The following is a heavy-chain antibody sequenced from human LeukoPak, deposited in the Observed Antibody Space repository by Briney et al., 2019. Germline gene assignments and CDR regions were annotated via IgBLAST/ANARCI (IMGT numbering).Heavy chain of an antibody. V-gene: IGHV3-7*01. CDR1: GFSFSTYW. D-gene: IGHD3-10*01. Sequence: GRSLRLSCAPSGFSFSTYWMSLVRHAPGKGLEWVANIKQDGNEKNCTDSLKGRYTISRDNPENSLYLQKNSERDKNTALCSGVGGGQGFGYWGQGTLVTVSS. CDR2: IKQDGNEK. CDR3: VGGGQGFGY. J-gene: IGHJ4*02.